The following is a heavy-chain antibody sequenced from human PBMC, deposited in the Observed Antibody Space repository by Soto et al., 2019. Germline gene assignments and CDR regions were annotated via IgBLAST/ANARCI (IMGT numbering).Heavy chain of an antibody. CDR2: INPSRGLT. CDR3: ARDGVPIAGRSGYFDY. D-gene: IGHD6-19*01. V-gene: IGHV1-46*02. CDR1: GYNFNNYY. J-gene: IGHJ4*02. Sequence: ASVKVSCKASGYNFNNYYIHWVRQTPGQGPEWIGVINPSRGLTTYSQRFQGRVSMTRDTSTTTVYMELSGLRSEDTAIYYCARDGVPIAGRSGYFDYWGPGTEVTVSS.